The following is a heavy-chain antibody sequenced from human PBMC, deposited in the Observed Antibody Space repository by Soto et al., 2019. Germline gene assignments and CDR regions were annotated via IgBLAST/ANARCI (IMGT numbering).Heavy chain of an antibody. CDR1: GGSVSSSNYF. CDR3: ARLRGYCSGGTCYSGDAFDI. CDR2: IYYSGST. J-gene: IGHJ3*02. D-gene: IGHD2-15*01. V-gene: IGHV4-39*01. Sequence: QLQLQESGPGLVKPSETLSLTCSVSGGSVSSSNYFWGWIRQPPGKGLEWIGTIYYSGSTYYNPCLKSRVTIPVDTSKNQCSRGLSSVTATDTAVLYCARLRGYCSGGTCYSGDAFDIWGQGTMVTVSS.